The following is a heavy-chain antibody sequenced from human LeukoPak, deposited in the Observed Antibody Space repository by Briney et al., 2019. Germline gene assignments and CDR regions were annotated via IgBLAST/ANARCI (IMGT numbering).Heavy chain of an antibody. CDR1: GFTFSSYG. Sequence: PGGSLRLSCAASGFTFSSYGMSWVRQAPGKGLEWVSAISGSGGSTYYADSVKGRFTISRDNSKNTLYLQMNSLRAEDTAVYYCAKGSDSGYYREFNYWGQGTLVTVSS. CDR3: AKGSDSGYYREFNY. D-gene: IGHD3-22*01. J-gene: IGHJ4*02. V-gene: IGHV3-23*01. CDR2: ISGSGGST.